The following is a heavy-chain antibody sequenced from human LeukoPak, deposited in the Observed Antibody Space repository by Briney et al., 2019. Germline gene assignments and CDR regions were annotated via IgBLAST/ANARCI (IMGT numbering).Heavy chain of an antibody. D-gene: IGHD3-10*01. Sequence: GGSLRLSCAASGFTFSSYGMNWVRQAPGEGLEWVSYISSSSSAIYYADSVKGRFTVSRDNAKNSLYLQMNSLRAEDTAVYYCARNPYGSGSHNFDFWGQGTLVTVSS. CDR3: ARNPYGSGSHNFDF. CDR2: ISSSSSAI. V-gene: IGHV3-48*01. J-gene: IGHJ4*02. CDR1: GFTFSSYG.